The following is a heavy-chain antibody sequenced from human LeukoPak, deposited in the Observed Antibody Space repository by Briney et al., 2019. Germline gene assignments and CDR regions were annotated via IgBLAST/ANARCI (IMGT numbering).Heavy chain of an antibody. CDR2: IYDSGST. Sequence: PSETLSLTCTVSGGSITRNYWSWIRQPPGKGLEWIGYIYDSGSTNYNPSLKSRVTISVDTSKNQFSLNLSSVTAADTAVYYCARGVSGWHQFDYWGQGTLVTVSS. J-gene: IGHJ4*02. V-gene: IGHV4-59*01. CDR3: ARGVSGWHQFDY. CDR1: GGSITRNY. D-gene: IGHD6-19*01.